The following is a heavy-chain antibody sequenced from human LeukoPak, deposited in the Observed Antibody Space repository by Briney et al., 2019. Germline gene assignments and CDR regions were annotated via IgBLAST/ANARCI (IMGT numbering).Heavy chain of an antibody. V-gene: IGHV4-59*04. D-gene: IGHD2-2*01. J-gene: IGHJ6*02. Sequence: SETLSLTCTVSGGSISSYYWSWIRQPPGKGMECIGFIYYSGSTYYNPSLKSRVTTSVDTSKNHFSLKLSSVTAADTAVYYCARQGTTSPQHYFYYYGMDVWGQGTTVTVSS. CDR1: GGSISSYY. CDR2: IYYSGST. CDR3: ARQGTTSPQHYFYYYGMDV.